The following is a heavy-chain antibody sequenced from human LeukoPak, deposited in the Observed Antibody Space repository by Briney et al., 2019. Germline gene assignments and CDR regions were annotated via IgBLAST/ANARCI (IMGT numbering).Heavy chain of an antibody. Sequence: PSETLSLTCTVSGGSISSYYWSWIRQPPGKGLEWIGYIYTSGSTYYNPSLKSRVTISVDTSKNQFSLKLSSVTAADTAVYYCARHLQQLVPEWFDPWGQGTLVTVSS. CDR3: ARHLQQLVPEWFDP. CDR2: IYTSGST. D-gene: IGHD6-13*01. V-gene: IGHV4-4*08. J-gene: IGHJ5*02. CDR1: GGSISSYY.